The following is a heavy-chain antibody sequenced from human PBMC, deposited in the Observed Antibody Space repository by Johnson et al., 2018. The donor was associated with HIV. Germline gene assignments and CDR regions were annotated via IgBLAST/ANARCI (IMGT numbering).Heavy chain of an antibody. CDR3: AREWEAAFDI. D-gene: IGHD1-26*01. Sequence: VQVVESGGGLVQPGGSLRLSCAASGFTSSNYMSWVRQAPGKGLEWVSVIYSGGSTYYADSVKGRFTISSDNSKNTLYLQMNSLRAEDTAVYYCAREWEAAFDIWGQGTMVTVSS. V-gene: IGHV3-66*01. J-gene: IGHJ3*02. CDR1: GFTSSNY. CDR2: IYSGGST.